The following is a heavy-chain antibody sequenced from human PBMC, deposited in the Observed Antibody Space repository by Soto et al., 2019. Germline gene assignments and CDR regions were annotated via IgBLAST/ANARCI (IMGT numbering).Heavy chain of an antibody. V-gene: IGHV3-9*01. Sequence: EVQLVESGGGLVQPGRSLRLSCAASGFTFDDYAMHWVRQAPGKGLELVSGISWNSGSIGYADSVKGRFTISRDNAKNSLYLQMNSLRAEDTALYYCAKDMAPLTGYDVLGGAFDIWGQGTMVTVSS. J-gene: IGHJ3*02. D-gene: IGHD5-12*01. CDR1: GFTFDDYA. CDR3: AKDMAPLTGYDVLGGAFDI. CDR2: ISWNSGSI.